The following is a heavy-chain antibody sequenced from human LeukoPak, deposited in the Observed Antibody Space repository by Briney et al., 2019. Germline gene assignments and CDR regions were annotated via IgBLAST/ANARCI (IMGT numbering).Heavy chain of an antibody. J-gene: IGHJ3*02. Sequence: SETLSLTCNVSGDSLTSHFWSWIRQTPGKGLERIGYVFHSGTTNYSPSLTSRVTISLDTSKKQFYLRLASVTAADTAVYYCARRMATVTDAFDIWGRGTMVSVSS. CDR1: GDSLTSHF. V-gene: IGHV4-59*08. CDR3: ARRMATVTDAFDI. D-gene: IGHD5-24*01. CDR2: VFHSGTT.